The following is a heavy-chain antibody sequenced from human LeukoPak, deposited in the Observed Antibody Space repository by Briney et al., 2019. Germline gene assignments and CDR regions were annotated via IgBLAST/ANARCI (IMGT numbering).Heavy chain of an antibody. D-gene: IGHD3-10*01. CDR3: ARGGRFGLDAFDI. CDR1: GGSFSGYY. J-gene: IGHJ3*02. V-gene: IGHV4-34*01. Sequence: PSETLSLTCTVYGGSFSGYYWSWIRQPPGKGLEWIGEINHSGSTNYNPSLKSRVTISVDTSKNQFSLKLSSVTAADTAVYYCARGGRFGLDAFDIWGQGTMVTVSS. CDR2: INHSGST.